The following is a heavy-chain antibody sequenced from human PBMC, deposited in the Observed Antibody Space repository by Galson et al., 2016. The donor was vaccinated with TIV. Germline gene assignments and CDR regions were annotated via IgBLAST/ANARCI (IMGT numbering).Heavy chain of an antibody. CDR2: IYHTGST. D-gene: IGHD2-15*01. Sequence: SETLSLTCAVSGYSISGTYYWGWIRQPPGKGLEWIGSIYHTGSTYYNPPLKSRVTVSVDTSKNQFSLRLNSVTAADTAVYYCATTGYCSSGNCYPQFDYWGQGTLVTVSS. CDR1: GYSISGTYY. V-gene: IGHV4-38-2*01. J-gene: IGHJ4*02. CDR3: ATTGYCSSGNCYPQFDY.